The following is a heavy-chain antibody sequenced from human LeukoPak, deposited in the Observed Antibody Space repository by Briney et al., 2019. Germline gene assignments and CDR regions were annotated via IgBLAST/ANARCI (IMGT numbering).Heavy chain of an antibody. V-gene: IGHV3-23*01. CDR2: ISGSGDTT. J-gene: IGHJ4*02. D-gene: IGHD6-19*01. CDR1: GFTFSSYA. CDR3: AKFASGWGIGY. Sequence: GGSLRLSCAASGFTFSSYAMSWVRQAPGKGLEWVSAISGSGDTTFYADSVQGRFTISRDNSKNTLYLQMNSLRAEDAAIYYCAKFASGWGIGYWGQGTLVTVSS.